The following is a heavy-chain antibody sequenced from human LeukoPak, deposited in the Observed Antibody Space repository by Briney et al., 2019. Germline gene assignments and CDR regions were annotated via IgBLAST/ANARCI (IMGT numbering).Heavy chain of an antibody. J-gene: IGHJ5*02. V-gene: IGHV1-2*02. D-gene: IGHD3-10*01. CDR3: ARSMVRGVNWFDP. CDR1: GYTFSDYY. CDR2: INPNSGAT. Sequence: ASVKVSCKVSGYTFSDYYMHWVRQAPGQGLEWMGWINPNSGATNYAQKFQGRVTITADESTSTAYMELSSLRSEDTAVYYCARSMVRGVNWFDPWGQGTLVTVSS.